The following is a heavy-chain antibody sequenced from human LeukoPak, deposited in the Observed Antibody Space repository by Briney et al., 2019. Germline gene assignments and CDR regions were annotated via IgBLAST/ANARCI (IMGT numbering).Heavy chain of an antibody. CDR3: ARMGEYYDILTGYYEKCYFDY. J-gene: IGHJ4*02. V-gene: IGHV1-18*01. CDR1: GYTFTSYG. CDR2: ISAYNGNT. Sequence: GASVKLSCKASGYTFTSYGISWVRQAPGQGLEWMGWISAYNGNTNYAQKLQGRVTMTTDTSTSTAYMELRSLRSDDTAVYYCARMGEYYDILTGYYEKCYFDYWGQGTLVSVSS. D-gene: IGHD3-9*01.